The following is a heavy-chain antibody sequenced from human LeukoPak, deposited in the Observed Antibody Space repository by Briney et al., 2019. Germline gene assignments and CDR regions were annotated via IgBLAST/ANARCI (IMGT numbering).Heavy chain of an antibody. CDR1: GGSFSGYY. J-gene: IGHJ4*02. D-gene: IGHD1-26*01. CDR2: INHSGST. CDR3: ARDNGGATAGVDY. Sequence: PSETLSLTCAVYGGSFSGYYWSWIRQPPGKGLEWIGEINHSGSTNYNPSLKSRVTISVDTSKNQFSLKLSSVTAADTAVYYCARDNGGATAGVDYWGQGTLVTVSS. V-gene: IGHV4-34*01.